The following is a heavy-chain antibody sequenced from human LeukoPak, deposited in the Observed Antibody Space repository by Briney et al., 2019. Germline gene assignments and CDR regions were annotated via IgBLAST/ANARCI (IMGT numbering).Heavy chain of an antibody. CDR3: ARDSSDFRNLIPH. J-gene: IGHJ1*01. CDR2: IIPIFGTA. Sequence: ASVKVSCKASGGTFSSYAISWVRQAPGQGLEWMGGIIPIFGTAKYAQKFQGRVTITADESTSTAYMELSSLRSEDTAVYYCARDSSDFRNLIPHWGQGTLVTISS. D-gene: IGHD1-14*01. CDR1: GGTFSSYA. V-gene: IGHV1-69*13.